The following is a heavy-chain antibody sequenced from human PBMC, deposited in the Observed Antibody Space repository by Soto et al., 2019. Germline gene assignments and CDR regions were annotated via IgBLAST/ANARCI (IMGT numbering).Heavy chain of an antibody. CDR2: ISAYNGNT. D-gene: IGHD3-9*01. CDR1: GYTFTSYG. Sequence: ASVKVSCKASGYTFTSYGISWVRQAPGQGLEWMGWISAYNGNTNYAQKLQGRVTMTTDTSTSTAYMELRSLRSDDTAVYYCARGYYDILTGYYEDPWGQGTLVTVSS. CDR3: ARGYYDILTGYYEDP. V-gene: IGHV1-18*01. J-gene: IGHJ5*02.